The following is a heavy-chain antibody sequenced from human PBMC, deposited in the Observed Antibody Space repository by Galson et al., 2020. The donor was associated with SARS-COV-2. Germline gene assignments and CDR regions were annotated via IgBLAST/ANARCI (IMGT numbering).Heavy chain of an antibody. J-gene: IGHJ3*02. CDR2: INHSGST. CDR1: GGSFSGYY. CDR3: ARGRFDYGEVAFDI. V-gene: IGHV4-34*01. D-gene: IGHD4-17*01. Sequence: SETLSLTCAVYGGSFSGYYWSWIRQPPGKGLEWIGEINHSGSTNYNPSLKSRVTISVDTSKNQFSLKLSSVTAADTAVYYCARGRFDYGEVAFDIWGQGTMVTVSS.